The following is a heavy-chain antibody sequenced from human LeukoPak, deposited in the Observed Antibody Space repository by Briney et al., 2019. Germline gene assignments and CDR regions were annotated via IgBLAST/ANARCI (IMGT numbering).Heavy chain of an antibody. Sequence: ASVKVSCKASGYTFNTYFMNWVRQAPGQGLEWMGWINTNSGNPMYAQGFKGRFVFSLDHSVRTAYLQIRRLPAEDTAVYYCARDTGFLEWIYGYWGQGTLVTVSS. CDR3: ARDTGFLEWIYGY. D-gene: IGHD3-3*01. V-gene: IGHV7-4-1*01. CDR1: GYTFNTYF. CDR2: INTNSGNP. J-gene: IGHJ4*02.